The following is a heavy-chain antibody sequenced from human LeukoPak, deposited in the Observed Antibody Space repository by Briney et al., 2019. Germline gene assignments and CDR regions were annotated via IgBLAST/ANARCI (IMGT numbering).Heavy chain of an antibody. D-gene: IGHD2-15*01. CDR1: GFSFSNFA. CDR2: VGLSGTT. V-gene: IGHV3-23*01. CDR3: AGGVGVYYYDMDV. Sequence: PGGSLRLSCAASGFSFSNFAMSWVRQAPGKGLEWVACVGLSGTTYYPHSLTGRFTISIDNSKKKLFLHVNALRAADTAVYYCAGGVGVYYYDMDVGGEGTSVTVPS. J-gene: IGHJ6*02.